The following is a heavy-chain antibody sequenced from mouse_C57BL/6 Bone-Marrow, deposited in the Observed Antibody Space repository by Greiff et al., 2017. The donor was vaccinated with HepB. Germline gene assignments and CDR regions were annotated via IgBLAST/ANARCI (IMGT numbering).Heavy chain of an antibody. CDR1: GYAFSSSW. CDR2: IYPGDGDT. J-gene: IGHJ4*01. CDR3: ARPYYYGSSYEDAMDY. D-gene: IGHD1-1*01. V-gene: IGHV1-82*01. Sequence: QVQLQQSGPELVKPGASVKISCKASGYAFSSSWMNWVKQRPGKGLEWIGRIYPGDGDTNYNGKFKGKAILTADKSSSTAYMQLSSLTSEDSAVYFCARPYYYGSSYEDAMDYWGQGTSVTVSS.